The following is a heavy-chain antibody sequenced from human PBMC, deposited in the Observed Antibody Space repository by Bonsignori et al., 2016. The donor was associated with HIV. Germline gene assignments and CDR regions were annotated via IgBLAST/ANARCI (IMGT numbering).Heavy chain of an antibody. V-gene: IGHV3-23*01. CDR3: AKDSNNNFDWLLNHYYYYYMDV. J-gene: IGHJ6*03. Sequence: GESLKISCAASGFTFSNYAMSWVRQAPGKGLEWVSAISGSGGSTYYADSVKGRFTISRDNSKNTLYLQMNSLRAEDTAVYYCAKDSNNNFDWLLNHYYYYYMDVWGKGTTVTVSS. CDR2: ISGSGGST. CDR1: GFTFSNYA. D-gene: IGHD3-9*01.